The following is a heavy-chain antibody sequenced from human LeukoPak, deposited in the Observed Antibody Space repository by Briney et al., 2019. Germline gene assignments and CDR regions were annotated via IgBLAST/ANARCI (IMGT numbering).Heavy chain of an antibody. CDR1: GFTFSSYA. Sequence: GRSLRLSCAASGFTFSSYAMHWVRQAPGKGLEWVAVISYDGSNKYYADSVKGRFTISRDNSKNTLYLQINSLRAEDTAVYYCAKELRYLNYGGQGTLVTVSS. CDR2: ISYDGSNK. V-gene: IGHV3-30-3*01. CDR3: AKELRYLNY. J-gene: IGHJ4*02. D-gene: IGHD3-9*01.